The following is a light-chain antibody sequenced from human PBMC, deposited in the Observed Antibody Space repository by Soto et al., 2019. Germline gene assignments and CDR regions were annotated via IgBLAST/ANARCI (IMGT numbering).Light chain of an antibody. CDR1: SGDVGGYNY. J-gene: IGLJ1*01. V-gene: IGLV2-14*01. Sequence: QSVLTQPASVSGSPGQSITISCTGTSGDVGGYNYVSWYQQHPGKAPKLMIYDVSNRPSGVSNRFSGSKSGNTASLTISGLHAEDETDYYCSSYTSSSTYVFGTGTKVTVL. CDR3: SSYTSSSTYV. CDR2: DVS.